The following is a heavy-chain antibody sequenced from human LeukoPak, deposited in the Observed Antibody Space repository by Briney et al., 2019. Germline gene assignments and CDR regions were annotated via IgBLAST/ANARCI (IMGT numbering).Heavy chain of an antibody. CDR1: GGSISSSSYY. CDR3: ARGWGLLLAAAGTQFDY. V-gene: IGHV4-39*01. D-gene: IGHD6-13*01. CDR2: IYYSGST. Sequence: PSETLSLTCTVSGGSISSSSYYWGWIRQPPGKGLEWIGSIYYSGSTYYNPSLKSRVAISVDTSKNQFSLKLSSVTAADTAVYYCARGWGLLLAAAGTQFDYWGQGTLVTVSS. J-gene: IGHJ4*02.